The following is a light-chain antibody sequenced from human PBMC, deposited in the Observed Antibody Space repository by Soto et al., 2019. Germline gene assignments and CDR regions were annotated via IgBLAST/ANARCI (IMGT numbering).Light chain of an antibody. Sequence: QSVLTQSPSASASLGASVKLTCTLSSGHSSYAIAWHQQQPEKGPRYLMKLNSDGSHSKGDGIPDRFSGSRSGAERYLTNPSLQSEDEAYYYCQTWGTGSVVFGGGTQLTVL. V-gene: IGLV4-69*01. CDR3: QTWGTGSVV. J-gene: IGLJ2*01. CDR1: SGHSSYA. CDR2: LNSDGSH.